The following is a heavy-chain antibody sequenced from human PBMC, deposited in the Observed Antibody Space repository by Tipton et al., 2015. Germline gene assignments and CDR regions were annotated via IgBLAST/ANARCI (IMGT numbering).Heavy chain of an antibody. Sequence: SLRLSCAASGFTFSSSMHWVRQTTGKGLEWVSAIGTAGDTYYAGSVKGRFTISREDAKNSLYLQMNSLRAGDMAVYYCARESVGGGLAAFDIWGQGTMVTVSS. CDR3: ARESVGGGLAAFDI. CDR1: GFTFSSS. J-gene: IGHJ3*02. CDR2: IGTAGDT. D-gene: IGHD3-16*01. V-gene: IGHV3-13*01.